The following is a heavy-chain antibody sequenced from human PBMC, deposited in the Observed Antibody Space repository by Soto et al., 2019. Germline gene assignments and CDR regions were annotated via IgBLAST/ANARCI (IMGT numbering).Heavy chain of an antibody. J-gene: IGHJ4*02. V-gene: IGHV1-3*01. D-gene: IGHD2-2*01. CDR3: ARGAWTSYVSNSANY. CDR2: INAGNGNT. CDR1: GYTFTSYA. Sequence: QVQLVQSGAEVKKPGASVKVSCKASGYTFTSYAMHWVRQAPGQRLEWMGWINAGNGNTKYSQKFPGRVTITRNTSASTAYMELRSLRSAATAVYYCARGAWTSYVSNSANYWGQGTLVTVSS.